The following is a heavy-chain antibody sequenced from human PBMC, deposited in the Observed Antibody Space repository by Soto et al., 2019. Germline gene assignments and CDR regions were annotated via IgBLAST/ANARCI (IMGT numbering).Heavy chain of an antibody. CDR3: ASRSARVLSLTY. V-gene: IGHV3-30*03. CDR2: ISYDGSNK. Sequence: PGGSLRLSCAASGFTFSSYGMHWVRQAPGKGLEWVAVISYDGSNKYYADSVKGRFTISRDNSKNTLYLQMNSLRAEDTAVYYCASRSARVLSLTYWGPGTQVTVSS. D-gene: IGHD2-8*01. J-gene: IGHJ4*02. CDR1: GFTFSSYG.